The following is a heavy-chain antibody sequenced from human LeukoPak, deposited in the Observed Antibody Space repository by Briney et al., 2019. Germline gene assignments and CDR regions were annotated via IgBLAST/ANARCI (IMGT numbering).Heavy chain of an antibody. CDR3: ARVPYYYDSSGYWERGYYFDY. D-gene: IGHD3-22*01. V-gene: IGHV1-18*01. CDR2: ISAYNGNT. J-gene: IGHJ4*02. Sequence: ASVKVSCKASGYTFTSYGISWVRQAPGQGLEWMGWISAYNGNTNYAQKLQGRVTMTTDTSTSTAYMELRSLRSDDTAVYYCARVPYYYDSSGYWERGYYFDYWGQGTLVTVSS. CDR1: GYTFTSYG.